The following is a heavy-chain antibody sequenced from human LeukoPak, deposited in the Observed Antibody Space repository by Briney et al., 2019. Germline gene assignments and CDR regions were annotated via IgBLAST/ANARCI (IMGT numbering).Heavy chain of an antibody. V-gene: IGHV1-2*02. Sequence: GGSLRLSCAASGYTFTGYYMHWVRQAPGQGLEWMGWVNPNSGGTNYAQKFQGRVTMTRDTSISTAYMELSRLRSDDTAFYYCARDATARDYSNIDYWGQGTLVTVSS. D-gene: IGHD4-11*01. CDR3: ARDATARDYSNIDY. CDR1: GYTFTGYY. J-gene: IGHJ4*02. CDR2: VNPNSGGT.